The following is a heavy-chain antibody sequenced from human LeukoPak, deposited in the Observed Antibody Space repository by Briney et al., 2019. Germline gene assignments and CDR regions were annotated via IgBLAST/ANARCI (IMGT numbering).Heavy chain of an antibody. CDR3: ARLIAARRGGYFDY. D-gene: IGHD6-6*01. Sequence: GESLQISCEASGYSFTSYWIGWVRQMPGKGLEWMGIIYPGDSDTRYSPSFEGQVTISADKSISTAYLQWSGLKASDTAMYYCARLIAARRGGYFDYWGQGFLVTVSS. V-gene: IGHV5-51*01. CDR2: IYPGDSDT. CDR1: GYSFTSYW. J-gene: IGHJ4*02.